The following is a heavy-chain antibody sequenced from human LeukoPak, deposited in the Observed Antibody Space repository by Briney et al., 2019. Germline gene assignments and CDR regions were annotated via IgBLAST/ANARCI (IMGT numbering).Heavy chain of an antibody. Sequence: TGGSLRLSCAASGFTFSSYAMSRVRQAPGKGLEWVSAISGSGGSTYYADSVKGRFTISRDNSKNTLYLQMNSLRAEDTAVYYCAKALLRNFNSYYFDYWGQGTLVTVSS. CDR2: ISGSGGST. D-gene: IGHD2-15*01. CDR3: AKALLRNFNSYYFDY. J-gene: IGHJ4*02. CDR1: GFTFSSYA. V-gene: IGHV3-23*01.